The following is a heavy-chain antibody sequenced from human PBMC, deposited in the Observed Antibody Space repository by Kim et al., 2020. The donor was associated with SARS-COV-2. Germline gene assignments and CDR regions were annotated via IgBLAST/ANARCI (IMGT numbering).Heavy chain of an antibody. CDR2: GRT. CDR3: ARGQLWFDY. D-gene: IGHD5-18*01. J-gene: IGHJ4*02. Sequence: GRTTHHPSLRRRGTISVDPSKNQFSLKLGSVTAADTAVYYCARGQLWFDYWGQGTLVTVSS. V-gene: IGHV4-59*09.